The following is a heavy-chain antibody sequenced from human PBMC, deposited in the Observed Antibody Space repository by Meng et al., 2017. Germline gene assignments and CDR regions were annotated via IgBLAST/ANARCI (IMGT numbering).Heavy chain of an antibody. CDR1: GGSISSYY. J-gene: IGHJ4*02. Sequence: SETLSLTCTVSGGSISSYYWSWIRQPPGKGLEWIGYIYYSGSTNYNPSLKSRVTISVDTSKNQFSLKLSSVTAADTAVYYCARSRTYYYDSSGYHYFDYWGQGTPVTVSS. CDR3: ARSRTYYYDSSGYHYFDY. V-gene: IGHV4-59*01. CDR2: IYYSGST. D-gene: IGHD3-22*01.